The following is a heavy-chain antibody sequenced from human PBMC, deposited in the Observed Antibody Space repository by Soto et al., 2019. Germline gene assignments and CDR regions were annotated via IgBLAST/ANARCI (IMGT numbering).Heavy chain of an antibody. CDR2: ISYSGST. J-gene: IGHJ4*02. D-gene: IGHD5-12*01. V-gene: IGHV4-39*01. Sequence: SETLSLTCTVSGGSISTSTYYWGWVRQPPGKGLEWIGTISYSGSTNYNPSLKSRVSISLNTSKNQFSLKLTSVTAADTAVYYCPRHCPDILAAIPWRYYFAYWGQGTLVTVSS. CDR3: PRHCPDILAAIPWRYYFAY. CDR1: GGSISTSTYY.